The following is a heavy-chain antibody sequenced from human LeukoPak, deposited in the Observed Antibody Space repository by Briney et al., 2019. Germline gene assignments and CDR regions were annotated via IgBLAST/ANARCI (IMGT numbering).Heavy chain of an antibody. V-gene: IGHV1-69*13. CDR3: ARVIITDFWSTNWFDP. CDR1: GGTFSSYA. D-gene: IGHD3-3*01. J-gene: IGHJ5*02. Sequence: SVKVSCKASGGTFSSYAISWVRQAPGQGLEWMGGIIPIFGTANYAQKFQGRVTITADESTSTAYMELSSLRSEDTAVYYCARVIITDFWSTNWFDPWGQGTLVTVSS. CDR2: IIPIFGTA.